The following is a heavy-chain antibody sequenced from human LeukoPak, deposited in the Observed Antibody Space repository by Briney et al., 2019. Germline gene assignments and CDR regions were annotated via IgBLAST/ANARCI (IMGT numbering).Heavy chain of an antibody. J-gene: IGHJ4*02. CDR3: ASDVTVVVPPAMLPIFGVVTQLDY. CDR1: GYTFTGYY. D-gene: IGHD2-2*01. V-gene: IGHV1-2*02. CDR2: INPNSGCT. Sequence: ASVKVSCKASGYTFTGYYMHWVRQAPGQGLEWMVWINPNSGCTNYAQKFQGSVTMTRDTSISTAYMGLSRLRSDDTAVYYCASDVTVVVPPAMLPIFGVVTQLDYWGQGTLVTVSS.